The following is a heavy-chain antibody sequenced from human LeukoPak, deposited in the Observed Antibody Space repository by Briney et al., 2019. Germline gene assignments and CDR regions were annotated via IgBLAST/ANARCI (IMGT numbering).Heavy chain of an antibody. CDR2: INPDSGGT. V-gene: IGHV1-2*06. Sequence: ASVKVFCKASGYTFTDYHIHWVRHAPGQGLECMGRINPDSGGTNYAQKFQGRVTMTRDTSINTAYMELTRLRSDDTAMYYCALRETATGRVDYWGQGTLVTVSS. CDR3: ALRETATGRVDY. CDR1: GYTFTDYH. D-gene: IGHD2-21*02. J-gene: IGHJ4*02.